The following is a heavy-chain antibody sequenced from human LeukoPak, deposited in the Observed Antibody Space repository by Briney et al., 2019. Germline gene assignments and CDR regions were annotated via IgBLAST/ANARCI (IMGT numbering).Heavy chain of an antibody. CDR1: GFTFSTYG. Sequence: GGSLRLSCAASGFTFSTYGMHWVRQAPGKGLEWVAFIRSDGTSKYYTDSVKGRFTISRDNSKNTLYLQMNSLRAEDTAVYYCANQGGSLTEVGYYMDVWGKGTTVTVSS. CDR2: IRSDGTSK. J-gene: IGHJ6*03. V-gene: IGHV3-30*02. CDR3: ANQGGSLTEVGYYMDV. D-gene: IGHD1-26*01.